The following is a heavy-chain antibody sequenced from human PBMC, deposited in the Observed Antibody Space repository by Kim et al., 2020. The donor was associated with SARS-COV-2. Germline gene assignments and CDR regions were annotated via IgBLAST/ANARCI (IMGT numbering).Heavy chain of an antibody. J-gene: IGHJ2*01. D-gene: IGHD3-22*01. Sequence: GGSLRLSCAASGFTFSSYSMNWVRQAPGKGLEWVSSISSSSSYIYYADSVKGRFTISRDNAKNSLYLQMNSLRAEDTAVYYCARERYYYDSSGYISTGFGDWYFDLWGRGTLVTVSS. CDR2: ISSSSSYI. CDR3: ARERYYYDSSGYISTGFGDWYFDL. CDR1: GFTFSSYS. V-gene: IGHV3-21*01.